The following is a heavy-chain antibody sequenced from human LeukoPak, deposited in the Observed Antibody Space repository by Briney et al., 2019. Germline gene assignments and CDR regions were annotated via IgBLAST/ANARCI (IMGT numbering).Heavy chain of an antibody. J-gene: IGHJ4*02. CDR3: ARDEGGTFDY. CDR1: GGSISSYY. V-gene: IGHV4-59*01. D-gene: IGHD3-16*01. CDR2: IYYSGST. Sequence: SETLSLTYTVSGGSISSYYWSWIRQPPGKGLEWIGYIYYSGSTNYNPSLKSRVTISVDTSKNQFSLKLSSVTAADTAVYYCARDEGGTFDYWGQGTLVTVSS.